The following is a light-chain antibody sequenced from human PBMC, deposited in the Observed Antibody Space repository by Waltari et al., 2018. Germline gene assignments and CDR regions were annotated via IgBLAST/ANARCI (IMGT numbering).Light chain of an antibody. Sequence: EIVMTQSPATLSVSPGVRATLSCRASQSVSSTLAWYQQKPGQPPRLLIYGASTRATATPARFSGSGSGTEFTLAISSLQSEDFAVYYCQQYYEWPLTFGGGTKVEIK. CDR3: QQYYEWPLT. CDR2: GAS. J-gene: IGKJ4*01. CDR1: QSVSST. V-gene: IGKV3D-15*01.